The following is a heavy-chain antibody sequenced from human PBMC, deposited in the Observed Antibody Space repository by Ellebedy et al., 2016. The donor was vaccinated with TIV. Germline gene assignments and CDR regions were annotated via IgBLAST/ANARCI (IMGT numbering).Heavy chain of an antibody. CDR3: ARGDCSSTSCYWQFRGQYYFDY. D-gene: IGHD2-2*01. V-gene: IGHV1-2*02. J-gene: IGHJ4*02. CDR1: GYTFTGYY. Sequence: ASVKVSXXASGYTFTGYYMHWVRQAPGQGLEWMGWINPNSGGTNYAQKFQGRVTMTRDTSISTAYMELRSLRSDDTAVYYCARGDCSSTSCYWQFRGQYYFDYWGQGTLVTVSS. CDR2: INPNSGGT.